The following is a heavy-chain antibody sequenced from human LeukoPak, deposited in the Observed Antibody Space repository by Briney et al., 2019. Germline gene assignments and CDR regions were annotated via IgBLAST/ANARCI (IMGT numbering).Heavy chain of an antibody. CDR2: IRSCGSTI. D-gene: IGHD2-15*01. V-gene: IGHV3-48*03. Sequence: GGSLRLSCAASGFTSSSYEVKWVRQAPGRGLEWVSYIRSCGSTIYYADSVKGRFTISRDNAKNSLYLQMNSLRAEDTAVYYCARDRDVVVVAAAFDYWGQGTLVTVSS. J-gene: IGHJ4*02. CDR1: GFTSSSYE. CDR3: ARDRDVVVVAAAFDY.